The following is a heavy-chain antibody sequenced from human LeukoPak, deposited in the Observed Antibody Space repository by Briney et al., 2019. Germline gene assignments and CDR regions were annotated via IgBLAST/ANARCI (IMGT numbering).Heavy chain of an antibody. V-gene: IGHV3-7*01. Sequence: GGSLRLSCGASGFNLRSYWMRWVGQAAGKGVEWVPHIKDDESADYYVDSVRGRFTASRDNAKNSVNLQMNSLRVEDTAVYYCAGGQGFLIDYWGQGTLVTVSS. J-gene: IGHJ4*02. CDR1: GFNLRSYW. D-gene: IGHD3-3*01. CDR2: IKDDESAD. CDR3: AGGQGFLIDY.